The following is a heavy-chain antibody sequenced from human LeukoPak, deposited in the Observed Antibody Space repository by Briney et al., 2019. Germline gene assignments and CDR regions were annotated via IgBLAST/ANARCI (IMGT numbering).Heavy chain of an antibody. D-gene: IGHD3-3*01. V-gene: IGHV3-23*01. Sequence: GGSLRLSCVASGFTFRNYDMCWVRQAPGKGLELVSGIYGSDDKTVYGDAVKGRFTISRDNSKNTLYLQMNSLRADDTAVYYCAKTQGYYDVWGQGALVTVSS. CDR2: IYGSDDKT. J-gene: IGHJ4*02. CDR1: GFTFRNYD. CDR3: AKTQGYYDV.